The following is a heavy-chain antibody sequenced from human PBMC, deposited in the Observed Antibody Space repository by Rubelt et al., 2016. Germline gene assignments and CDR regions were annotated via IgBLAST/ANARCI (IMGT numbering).Heavy chain of an antibody. CDR3: TTNTMTTVTTSLPKIYYYYYYMDV. CDR2: ISGSGGST. D-gene: IGHD4-11*01. J-gene: IGHJ6*03. Sequence: GGGVVQPGGSLRLSCAASGFTFSSYAMSWVRQAPGKGLEWVSAISGSGGSTYYADSVKGRFTISRDNSKNSLYLQMNSLRDEDTAVYYCTTNTMTTVTTSLPKIYYYYYYMDVWGKGTTVTVSS. CDR1: GFTFSSYA. V-gene: IGHV3-23*01.